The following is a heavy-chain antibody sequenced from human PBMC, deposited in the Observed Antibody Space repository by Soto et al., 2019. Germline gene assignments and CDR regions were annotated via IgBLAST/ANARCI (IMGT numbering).Heavy chain of an antibody. D-gene: IGHD6-13*01. V-gene: IGHV3-23*01. Sequence: EVQLLESGGGLVQPGGSLRLSCAASGFTFSNYAVTWVRQAPGKGLGWVSTISGSGGSTYYADSVNGRFTISRDNSKNTLYLQMTSLRAEDTGVYYCAKDQGSSWYEIDYWGQGTLVTVSS. CDR1: GFTFSNYA. J-gene: IGHJ4*02. CDR3: AKDQGSSWYEIDY. CDR2: ISGSGGST.